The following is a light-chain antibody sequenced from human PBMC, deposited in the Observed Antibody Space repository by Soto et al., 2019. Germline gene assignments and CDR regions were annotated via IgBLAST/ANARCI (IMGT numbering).Light chain of an antibody. Sequence: QSVLTQPPSVSGAPGQRVTISCTGSSSNIGAGYDVHWYQQLPGTAPKLLIYGTSNRPSGVPDRFSGSKSGTSASLPITGLKGEDEADYYCHYYEGSLSVSVFGAGTKLPV. CDR1: SSNIGAGYD. CDR2: GTS. CDR3: HYYEGSLSVSV. V-gene: IGLV1-40*01. J-gene: IGLJ1*01.